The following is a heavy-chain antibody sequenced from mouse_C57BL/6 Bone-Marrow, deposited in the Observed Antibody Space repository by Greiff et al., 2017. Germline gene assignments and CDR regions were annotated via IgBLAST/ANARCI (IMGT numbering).Heavy chain of an antibody. V-gene: IGHV3-6*01. D-gene: IGHD1-1*01. Sequence: DVHLVESGPGLVKPSQSLSLTCSVTGYSITSGYYWNWIRQFPGNKLEWMGYISYDGSNNYNPSLKNRISITRDTSKNQFFLKLITVTTADTATYYCASLGSSPYYAMDYWGQGTSVTVSS. CDR3: ASLGSSPYYAMDY. CDR1: GYSITSGYY. J-gene: IGHJ4*01. CDR2: ISYDGSN.